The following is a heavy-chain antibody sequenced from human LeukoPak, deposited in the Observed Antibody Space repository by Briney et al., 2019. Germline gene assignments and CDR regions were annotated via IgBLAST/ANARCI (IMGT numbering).Heavy chain of an antibody. V-gene: IGHV3-7*01. CDR1: GFTFSSYS. D-gene: IGHD6-13*01. CDR2: IKEDGSEK. Sequence: PGGSLRLSCAASGFTFSSYSMTWVRQAPGKGLEWVADIKEDGSEKSYVDSVRGRFTISRDNAKNSLYLQMNTLRAEDTAVYYCARDEHYSRDYWGQGTLVTVSS. CDR3: ARDEHYSRDY. J-gene: IGHJ4*02.